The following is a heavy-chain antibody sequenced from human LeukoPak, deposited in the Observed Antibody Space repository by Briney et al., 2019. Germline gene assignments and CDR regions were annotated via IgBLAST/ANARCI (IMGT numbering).Heavy chain of an antibody. CDR1: GGSISSYY. CDR3: ARALGWYGEGDH. Sequence: SETLSLTCTVSGGSISSYYWSWIRQPPGKGLEWIGYIYYSGSTNYNPSLKSRVTISVDTSKNQFSLKLSSVTAADTAVYYCARALGWYGEGDHWGQGTLVTVSS. D-gene: IGHD6-19*01. V-gene: IGHV4-59*01. J-gene: IGHJ4*02. CDR2: IYYSGST.